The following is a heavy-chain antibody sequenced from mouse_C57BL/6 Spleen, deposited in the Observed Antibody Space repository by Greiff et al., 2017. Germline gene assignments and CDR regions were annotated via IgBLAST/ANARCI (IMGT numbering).Heavy chain of an antibody. Sequence: QVQLQQSGAELVKPGASVKISCKASGYAFSSYWMNWVKQRPGKGLEWIGQIYPGDGDTNYNGKFKGKATLTADKSSSTAYMQLSSLTSEDSAVYFCARRMRALRFDYWGQGTTLTVSS. CDR3: ARRMRALRFDY. CDR1: GYAFSSYW. CDR2: IYPGDGDT. D-gene: IGHD3-3*01. V-gene: IGHV1-80*01. J-gene: IGHJ2*01.